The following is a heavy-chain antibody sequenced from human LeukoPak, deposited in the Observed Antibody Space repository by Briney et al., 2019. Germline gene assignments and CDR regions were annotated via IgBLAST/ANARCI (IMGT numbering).Heavy chain of an antibody. CDR3: AREGYGGEANDAFDI. J-gene: IGHJ3*02. V-gene: IGHV3-33*01. Sequence: PGGSLRLSCAASGFTFSSYGMHWVRQAPGKGLEWVAVIWYDGSNKYYADSVKGRFTISRDNSKNTLYLQMNSLRAEDTAVYYCAREGYGGEANDAFDIWGQGTMVTVSS. CDR2: IWYDGSNK. CDR1: GFTFSSYG. D-gene: IGHD4-23*01.